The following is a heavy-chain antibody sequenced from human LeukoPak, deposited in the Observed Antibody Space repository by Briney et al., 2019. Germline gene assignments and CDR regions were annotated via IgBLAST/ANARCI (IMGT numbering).Heavy chain of an antibody. J-gene: IGHJ5*02. Sequence: SETLSLTCTVSGGSISSSNYYWGWIRQPPGKGLEWIGSIYYSGSTYYSPSLKSRVTISVDTSKNQFSLKLSSVTAADTAVYYCASYLGYSSSWYANWFDPWGQGTLVTVSS. V-gene: IGHV4-39*07. D-gene: IGHD6-13*01. CDR1: GGSISSSNYY. CDR3: ASYLGYSSSWYANWFDP. CDR2: IYYSGST.